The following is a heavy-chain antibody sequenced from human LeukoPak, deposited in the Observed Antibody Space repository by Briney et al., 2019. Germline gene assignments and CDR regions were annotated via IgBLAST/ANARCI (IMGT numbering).Heavy chain of an antibody. V-gene: IGHV3-23*01. Sequence: GGSLRLSCAASGFTFSSYGMSWVRQAPGKGLEWVSGISGSGGSTYYADSVKGRFTISRDNSKSTLYLQMNSLRAEDTAVYYCANYGAARYFDWINFDYWGQGTLVTVSS. CDR1: GFTFSSYG. CDR2: ISGSGGST. D-gene: IGHD3-9*01. CDR3: ANYGAARYFDWINFDY. J-gene: IGHJ4*02.